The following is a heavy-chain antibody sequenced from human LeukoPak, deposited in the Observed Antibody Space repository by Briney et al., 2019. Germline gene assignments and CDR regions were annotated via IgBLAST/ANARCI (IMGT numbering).Heavy chain of an antibody. J-gene: IGHJ4*02. V-gene: IGHV5-51*01. D-gene: IGHD6-6*01. CDR2: IYPGDSDT. CDR3: GRGRSSSGNFDY. CDR1: GYSFTSYW. Sequence: GESLKISCKGSGYSFTSYWIGWVRQMPGRGLEWMGIIYPGDSDTRYSPPFQGQVTISADKSISAAYLQWSSLKASDTAMYYCGRGRSSSGNFDYWGQGTLVTVSS.